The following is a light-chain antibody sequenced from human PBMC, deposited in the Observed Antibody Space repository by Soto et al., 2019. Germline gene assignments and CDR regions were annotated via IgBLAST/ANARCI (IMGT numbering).Light chain of an antibody. CDR1: NSNLGRYS. CDR3: AAWDDNLNGPL. V-gene: IGLV1-44*01. J-gene: IGLJ3*02. CDR2: RDA. Sequence: QSVLTQPPSLSGTPGQRVTISCSGSNSNLGRYSVNWYQHFPGTAPKIFFYRDAERPSGVPARCSGSKSGTSASLAISGLQSEDEAEYYCAAWDDNLNGPLFGGGTKLTVL.